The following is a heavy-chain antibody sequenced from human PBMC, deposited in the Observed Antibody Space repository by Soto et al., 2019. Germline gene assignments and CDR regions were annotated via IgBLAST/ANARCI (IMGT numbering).Heavy chain of an antibody. CDR3: ARWIRAEFDP. CDR1: GGSFSGYY. J-gene: IGHJ5*02. Sequence: KPSETLSLTCAVYGGSFSGYYWSWIRQPPGKGLEWIGEINHSGSTNYNPSLKSRVTISVDTSKNQFSLKLSSVTAADTAVYYCARWIRAEFDPWGQGTRVTVSS. D-gene: IGHD2-2*03. V-gene: IGHV4-34*01. CDR2: INHSGST.